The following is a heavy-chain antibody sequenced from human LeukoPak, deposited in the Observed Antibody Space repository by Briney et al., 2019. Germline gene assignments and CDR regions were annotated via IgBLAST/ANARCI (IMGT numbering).Heavy chain of an antibody. Sequence: SETLSLTCTVSGGSISSYYWSWIRQPPGKGLEWIGYIYYSGSTNYNPSLKSRVTISVDTSKNQFSLKLSSVTAADTAVYYCARSYSSSWYYFDYWGQGTLVTVSS. CDR3: ARSYSSSWYYFDY. CDR2: IYYSGST. V-gene: IGHV4-59*01. J-gene: IGHJ4*02. D-gene: IGHD6-13*01. CDR1: GGSISSYY.